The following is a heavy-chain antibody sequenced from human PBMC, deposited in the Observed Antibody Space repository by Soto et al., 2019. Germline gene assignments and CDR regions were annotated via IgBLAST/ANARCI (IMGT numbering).Heavy chain of an antibody. CDR2: IHHSGRT. CDR1: GYSISSGYY. D-gene: IGHD2-21*02. V-gene: IGHV4-38-2*01. Sequence: SETLSLSCAVSGYSISSGYYWSWIRQPPGKGLEWIGSIHHSGRTYSNPSLKSRLTISVDTSTNKFSLKLTSVTAADTAVYYCARGADIAVVTTYFPDFWGQGTLVTVSS. J-gene: IGHJ4*02. CDR3: ARGADIAVVTTYFPDF.